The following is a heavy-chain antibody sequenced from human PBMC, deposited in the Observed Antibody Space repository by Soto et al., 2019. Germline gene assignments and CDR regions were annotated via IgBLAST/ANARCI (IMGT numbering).Heavy chain of an antibody. D-gene: IGHD2-8*01. V-gene: IGHV4-30-2*01. J-gene: IGHJ4*02. CDR1: GASISSGAYS. CDR2: VYHSGST. Sequence: TLSLTCAVSGASISSGAYSWSWIRLPPGKGLEWSGYVYHSGSTYYIPSLKSRVTISVDRSTTQFSLKLSAVTAADTAVYYCARGSRMVYATLFEYWGQGTLGAVAS. CDR3: ARGSRMVYATLFEY.